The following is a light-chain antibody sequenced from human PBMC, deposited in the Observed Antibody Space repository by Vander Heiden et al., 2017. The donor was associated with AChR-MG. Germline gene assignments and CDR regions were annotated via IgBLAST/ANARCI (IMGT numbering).Light chain of an antibody. CDR2: QDD. J-gene: IGLJ2*01. CDR3: QTWDSGVV. CDR1: NLGNTY. V-gene: IGLV3-1*01. Sequence: SYELTQPPSVSVSPGQTAAITCSGDNLGNTYVCWYQQKPGQSPVVVIVQDDRRPAGIAERFSGSNSGNTATLTISGTQAVDEADYYCQTWDSGVVFGGGTKLTVL.